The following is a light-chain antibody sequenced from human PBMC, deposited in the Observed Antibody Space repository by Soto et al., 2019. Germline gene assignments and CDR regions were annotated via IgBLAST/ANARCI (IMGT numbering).Light chain of an antibody. V-gene: IGKV3-20*01. Sequence: EIVLTQSPGTLSLSPGQRATVSCRASQSVNSNYLAWYQQRPGQAPRLFIYYASSRATGIPDRFSGSGSGTDFTLTISRLEPEDFAMYYCQYYGNSPTFGGGTKVEIK. CDR2: YAS. J-gene: IGKJ4*01. CDR3: QYYGNSPT. CDR1: QSVNSNY.